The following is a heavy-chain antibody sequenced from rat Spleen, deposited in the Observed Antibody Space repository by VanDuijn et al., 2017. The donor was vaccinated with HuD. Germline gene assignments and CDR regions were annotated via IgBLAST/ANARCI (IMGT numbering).Heavy chain of an antibody. CDR1: WFSLTSYP. CDR3: ARGDYYSSGDWFAY. Sequence: QVQLKESGPGLVQPSQTLSLTCTVSWFSLTSYPVHWVRQPPGKGLEWMGVMWGVGDTSYNSALKSRLSISRDTPKSQVFLKMNSLQTEDTATYYCARGDYYSSGDWFAYWGQGTLVTVSS. D-gene: IGHD1-2*01. J-gene: IGHJ3*01. V-gene: IGHV2-32*01. CDR2: MWGVGDT.